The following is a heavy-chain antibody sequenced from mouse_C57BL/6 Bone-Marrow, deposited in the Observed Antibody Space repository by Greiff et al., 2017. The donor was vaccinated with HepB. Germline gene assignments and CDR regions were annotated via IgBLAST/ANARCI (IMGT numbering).Heavy chain of an antibody. CDR1: GFTFSDYG. CDR2: ISNLAYSI. J-gene: IGHJ3*01. D-gene: IGHD2-4*01. V-gene: IGHV5-15*01. Sequence: EVQWVESGGGLVQPGGSLKLSCAASGFTFSDYGMAWVRQAPRKGPEWVAFISNLAYSIYYADTVTGRFTISRENAKNTLYLEMSSLRSEDTAMYYCARRGYDYGFAYWGQGTLVTVSA. CDR3: ARRGYDYGFAY.